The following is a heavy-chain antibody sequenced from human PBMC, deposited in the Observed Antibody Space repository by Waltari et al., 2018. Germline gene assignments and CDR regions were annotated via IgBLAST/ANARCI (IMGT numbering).Heavy chain of an antibody. CDR1: GGSISSYY. CDR3: ARGTYDYYYYYMDV. Sequence: QVQLQESGPGLVKPSETLSLTCTVSGGSISSYYWSWIRQPPGKGLEWIGYIYYSGSTNYNPSRKSRVTISVDTSKNQFSLKLSSVTAADTAVYYCARGTYDYYYYYMDVWGKGTTVTVSS. CDR2: IYYSGST. J-gene: IGHJ6*03. D-gene: IGHD4-17*01. V-gene: IGHV4-59*01.